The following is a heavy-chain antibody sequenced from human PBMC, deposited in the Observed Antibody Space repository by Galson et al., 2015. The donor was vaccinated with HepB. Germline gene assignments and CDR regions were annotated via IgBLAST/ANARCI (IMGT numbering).Heavy chain of an antibody. Sequence: SLRLSCAASGFTFSSYSMNWVRQAPGKGLEWVSSISSSRRYIYYADSVKGRFTISRDNAKNSLYLQMNSLRAEDTAVYYCAREPAYCGGDCYNTNDAFDIWGQGTMVTVSS. CDR3: AREPAYCGGDCYNTNDAFDI. V-gene: IGHV3-21*01. J-gene: IGHJ3*02. CDR1: GFTFSSYS. CDR2: ISSSRRYI. D-gene: IGHD2-21*02.